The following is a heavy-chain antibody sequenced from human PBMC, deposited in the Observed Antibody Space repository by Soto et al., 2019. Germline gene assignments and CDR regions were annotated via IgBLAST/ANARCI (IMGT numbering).Heavy chain of an antibody. V-gene: IGHV2-5*02. Sequence: QITLKESGPTLVKPTQTLTLTCTFSGFSLSTSGVGVGWIRQPPGKALEWLALIYWDDDKRYSPSLKSRLTITKDTSKNHVVLTMTNMDPVDTATYYCAQLQDGDYGSNWFDPWGQGPLVTVSS. J-gene: IGHJ5*02. CDR3: AQLQDGDYGSNWFDP. CDR1: GFSLSTSGVG. CDR2: IYWDDDK. D-gene: IGHD4-17*01.